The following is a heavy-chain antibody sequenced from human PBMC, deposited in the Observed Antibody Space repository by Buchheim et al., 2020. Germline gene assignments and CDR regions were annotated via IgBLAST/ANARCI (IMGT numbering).Heavy chain of an antibody. CDR3: ARGGATSPGDY. J-gene: IGHJ4*02. Sequence: QVQLVESGGGVVQPGRSLRLSCVASGFTLSSYGMHWVRQAPGKGLEWVALIWYDASNKYYEDSVKGRFTISRDNSRNTLYLQMNSLRAEDTAVYYCARGGATSPGDYWGQGTL. V-gene: IGHV3-33*01. CDR1: GFTLSSYG. CDR2: IWYDASNK. D-gene: IGHD1-26*01.